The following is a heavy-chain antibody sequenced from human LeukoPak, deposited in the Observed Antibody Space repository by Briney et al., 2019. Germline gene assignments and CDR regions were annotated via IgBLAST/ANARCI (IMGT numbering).Heavy chain of an antibody. D-gene: IGHD6-13*01. Sequence: GGSLRLSCAAAGFTFSSYEMNWVRQAPGKGLEWVSYIISSSSNIYYADSVKGRFTISRDNAKNSLYLQMNSLRAEDTAVYYCARGAYTAAGSHPSYYYYYGMDVWGQGTTVTVSS. CDR2: IISSSSNI. CDR1: GFTFSSYE. J-gene: IGHJ6*02. CDR3: ARGAYTAAGSHPSYYYYYGMDV. V-gene: IGHV3-48*03.